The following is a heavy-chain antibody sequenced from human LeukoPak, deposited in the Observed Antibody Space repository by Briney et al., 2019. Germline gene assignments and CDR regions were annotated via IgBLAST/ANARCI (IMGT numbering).Heavy chain of an antibody. CDR3: TREEGGSPDY. CDR1: GFTFGDYA. Sequence: GGSLRLSCTASGFTFGDYAMSWVRQAPGKGLEWVGFIRSKAYGGTTEYAASVKGRFTISRDDSKSIAYLQMNSLKTEDKAVYYCTREEGGSPDYWGQGTLVTVSS. D-gene: IGHD1-26*01. CDR2: IRSKAYGGTT. V-gene: IGHV3-49*04. J-gene: IGHJ4*02.